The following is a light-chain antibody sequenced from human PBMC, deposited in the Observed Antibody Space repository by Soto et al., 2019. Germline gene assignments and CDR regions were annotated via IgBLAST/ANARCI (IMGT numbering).Light chain of an antibody. CDR1: QSISNY. Sequence: EIVLTQSPATLSLSPGDGATLSCRASQSISNYLAWYQQKPGQAPRLLIYDAPNRATGVPARFSGTGSGTDFTLTISSLEPEDFAVYYCQQRSTWPTFGQGTKVEIE. CDR2: DAP. J-gene: IGKJ1*01. V-gene: IGKV3-11*01. CDR3: QQRSTWPT.